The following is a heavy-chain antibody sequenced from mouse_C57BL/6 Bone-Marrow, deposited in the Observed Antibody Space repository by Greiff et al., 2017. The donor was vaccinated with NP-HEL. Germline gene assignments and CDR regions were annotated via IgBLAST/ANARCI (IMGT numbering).Heavy chain of an antibody. D-gene: IGHD4-1*01. V-gene: IGHV2-6*01. CDR2: IWGVGST. Sequence: VQLMESGPGLVAPSQSLSISCTVSGFSLTSYGVAWVRQSPGQGLEWLGVIWGVGSTNYNSALKSRLSISKDNSKSQVFLKMNSLQTDDTAMYYCARTGTGYAMDYWGQGTSVTVSS. J-gene: IGHJ4*01. CDR3: ARTGTGYAMDY. CDR1: GFSLTSYG.